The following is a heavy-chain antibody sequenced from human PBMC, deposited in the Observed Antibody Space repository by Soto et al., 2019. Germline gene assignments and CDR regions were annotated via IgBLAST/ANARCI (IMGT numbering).Heavy chain of an antibody. J-gene: IGHJ4*02. Sequence: QITLNESGPTQVKPRQTLRLTCTFSGFSLTTSGVGVGWIRQSPGKTPEWHALIYLDDDKRYSLSLNSKRTINKETSKNQVVLTTAELDRADTAIYYCAHRVLRTVFGLVTTTAIYFDFWGQGTPVAVSS. CDR1: GFSLTTSGVG. V-gene: IGHV2-5*02. CDR3: AHRVLRTVFGLVTTTAIYFDF. D-gene: IGHD3-3*01. CDR2: IYLDDDK.